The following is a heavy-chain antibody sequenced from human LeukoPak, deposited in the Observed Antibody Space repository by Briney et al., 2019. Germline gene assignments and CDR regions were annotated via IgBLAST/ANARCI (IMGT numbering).Heavy chain of an antibody. CDR1: GGSISSGGYY. Sequence: PSQTLSLTCTVSGGSISSGGYYWSWIRQHPGKGLEWIGYIYCSGSTYYNPSLKSRVTISVDTSKNQFSLKLSSVTAADTAVYYCARVPLASGWFDPWGQGTLVTVSS. D-gene: IGHD7-27*01. V-gene: IGHV4-31*03. CDR3: ARVPLASGWFDP. CDR2: IYCSGST. J-gene: IGHJ5*02.